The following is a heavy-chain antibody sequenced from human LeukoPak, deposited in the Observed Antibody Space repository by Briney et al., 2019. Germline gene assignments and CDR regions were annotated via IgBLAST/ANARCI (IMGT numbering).Heavy chain of an antibody. D-gene: IGHD6-13*01. J-gene: IGHJ4*02. CDR2: ISGSGGST. V-gene: IGHV3-23*01. CDR1: GFTFSSYA. CDR3: AKDGAAGSDY. Sequence: GGSLRLSCAASGFTFSSYAMSWVRQAPGKGLEWVSSISGSGGSTYYADSVKGRFTISRENYKNTLYLQMNSLTAEDTAVYSCAKDGAAGSDYWGQGTLDTVSS.